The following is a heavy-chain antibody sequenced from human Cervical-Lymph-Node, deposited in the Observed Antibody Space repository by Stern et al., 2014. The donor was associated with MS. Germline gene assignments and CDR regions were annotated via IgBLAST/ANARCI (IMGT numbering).Heavy chain of an antibody. CDR3: ARQNMVRGVTELDF. CDR2: INPATGGT. J-gene: IGHJ4*02. D-gene: IGHD3-10*01. Sequence: QVQLVQSGTEVKKSGASVRVSCKASGYTFSIYYMHWVPQAPGQGLEWLGIINPATGGTTYAQKFQDRVTMTNDTSTSTLYLEMSSLISEDTAVYYCARQNMVRGVTELDFWGQGTLVTVSS. CDR1: GYTFSIYY. V-gene: IGHV1-46*01.